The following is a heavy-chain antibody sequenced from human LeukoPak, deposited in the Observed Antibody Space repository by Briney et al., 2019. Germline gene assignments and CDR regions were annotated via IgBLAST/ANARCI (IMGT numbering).Heavy chain of an antibody. Sequence: SETLSLTCTVSGGSISSYYWSWIRQPPGKGLEWIGYIYYSGSTNYNPSLKRRVTISVDTSKNQFSLKLSSVTAADTAVYYCAREIEGATDADAFDIWGQGTMVTVSS. CDR1: GGSISSYY. CDR3: AREIEGATDADAFDI. CDR2: IYYSGST. J-gene: IGHJ3*02. V-gene: IGHV4-59*01. D-gene: IGHD1-26*01.